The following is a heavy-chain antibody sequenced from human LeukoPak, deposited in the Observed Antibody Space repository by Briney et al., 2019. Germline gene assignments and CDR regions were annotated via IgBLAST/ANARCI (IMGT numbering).Heavy chain of an antibody. CDR3: AKADCSSTSCCGGMGYYFDY. CDR1: GFTFSSDG. Sequence: GGSLRLSCAASGFTFSSDGMHWVRQAPGKGLEWVAVISYDGSNKYYADSVKGRFTISRDNSKNTLYLQMNSLRAEDTAVYYCAKADCSSTSCCGGMGYYFDYWGQGTLVTVSS. V-gene: IGHV3-30*18. D-gene: IGHD2-2*01. J-gene: IGHJ4*02. CDR2: ISYDGSNK.